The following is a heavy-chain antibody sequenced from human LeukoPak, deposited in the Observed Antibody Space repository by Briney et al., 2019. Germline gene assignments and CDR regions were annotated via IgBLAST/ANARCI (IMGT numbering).Heavy chain of an antibody. J-gene: IGHJ5*02. D-gene: IGHD3-16*01. Sequence: GGSLRLSCAASGFTFSSYSMNWVRQAPGKGLEWVSYISSSSSTIYYADSVKGRFTISRDNSKNTLYLQMNSLRAEDTAVYYCARALGGLDPWGQGTLVTVSS. CDR3: ARALGGLDP. CDR1: GFTFSSYS. V-gene: IGHV3-48*01. CDR2: ISSSSSTI.